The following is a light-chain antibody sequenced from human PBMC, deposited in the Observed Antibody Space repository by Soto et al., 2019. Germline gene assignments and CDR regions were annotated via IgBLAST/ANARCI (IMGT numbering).Light chain of an antibody. CDR1: QSLVHSDGNTY. J-gene: IGKJ2*01. CDR3: MQATQPYT. Sequence: DFVMTQTPLSSPVTLGQPASISCRSSQSLVHSDGNTYLSWLHQRPGQPPRLLIYMISIRFSGVADRFSGSGSGTDFTLKSSRVEAEDVGVYYCMQATQPYTVGQGTKLEIK. CDR2: MIS. V-gene: IGKV2-24*01.